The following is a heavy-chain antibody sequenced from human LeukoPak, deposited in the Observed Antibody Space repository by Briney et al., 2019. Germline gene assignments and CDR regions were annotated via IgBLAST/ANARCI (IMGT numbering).Heavy chain of an antibody. CDR3: AKTYDFWSGYPEDY. CDR2: ISGRGGST. D-gene: IGHD3-3*01. Sequence: PGGSLRLSCAASGFTFSSYAMSWVRQAPGEGLEWVSAISGRGGSTYYADSVKGRFTISRDNSKNTLYLQMNSLRAEDTAVYYCAKTYDFWSGYPEDYWGQGTLVTVSS. CDR1: GFTFSSYA. J-gene: IGHJ4*02. V-gene: IGHV3-23*01.